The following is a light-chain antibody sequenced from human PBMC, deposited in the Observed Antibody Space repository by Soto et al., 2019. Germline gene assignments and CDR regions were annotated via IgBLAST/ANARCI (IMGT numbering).Light chain of an antibody. CDR1: SDIGNYNL. J-gene: IGLJ6*01. Sequence: QSVVTQPASVSGYPGQSVTISCSGSDIGNYNLVSWYQHLPGRAPKLLIFEVTLRPSGISDRFSGSKSASTAALTISGLQAEDEGDYYCASYAGSRTYVFGSGTQLTVL. CDR2: EVT. CDR3: ASYAGSRTYV. V-gene: IGLV2-23*02.